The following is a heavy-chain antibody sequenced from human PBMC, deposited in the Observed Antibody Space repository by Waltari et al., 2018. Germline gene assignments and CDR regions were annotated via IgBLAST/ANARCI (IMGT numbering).Heavy chain of an antibody. CDR1: W. CDR2: IYPGDSET. J-gene: IGHJ4*02. CDR3: VRRVGIAVAGTHFDY. Sequence: WIGWARQMPGKGLEWMGIIYPGDSETRYSPSFRGQATVSADRSISTAYLQWSRLEASDTAIYYCVRRVGIAVAGTHFDYWGQGTLVTVSS. D-gene: IGHD6-19*01. V-gene: IGHV5-51*01.